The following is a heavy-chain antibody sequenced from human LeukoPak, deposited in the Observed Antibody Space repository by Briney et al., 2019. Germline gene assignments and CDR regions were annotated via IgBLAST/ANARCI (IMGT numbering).Heavy chain of an antibody. J-gene: IGHJ5*02. V-gene: IGHV4-39*07. CDR1: GDSISSSGYY. Sequence: SETLSLTCTVSGDSISSSGYYWGWIRQSPAKGLEWIGSIYYGGTSYYNPSLKSRVTISVDTSKNQFSLKLSSVTAADTAVYYCARALVVVVVAWFDPWGQGTLVTVSS. D-gene: IGHD2-15*01. CDR2: IYYGGTS. CDR3: ARALVVVVVAWFDP.